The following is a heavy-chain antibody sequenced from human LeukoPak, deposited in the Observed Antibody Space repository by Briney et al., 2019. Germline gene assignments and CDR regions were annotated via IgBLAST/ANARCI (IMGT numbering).Heavy chain of an antibody. CDR1: GFTFSSYS. CDR3: ASTGYCSSTSSHGDAFDI. J-gene: IGHJ3*02. V-gene: IGHV3-21*01. Sequence: GGSLRLSCAASGFTFSSYSMNWVRQAPGKGLEWVSSISSSSSYIYYADSVKGRFTISRDNAKNSLYLQMNSLRAEDMAVYYCASTGYCSSTSSHGDAFDIWGQGTMVTVSS. CDR2: ISSSSSYI. D-gene: IGHD2-2*01.